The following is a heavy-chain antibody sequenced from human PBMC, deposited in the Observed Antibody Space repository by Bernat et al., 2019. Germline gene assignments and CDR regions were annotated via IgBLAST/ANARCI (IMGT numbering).Heavy chain of an antibody. CDR3: ERDPYERDAFDI. J-gene: IGHJ3*02. D-gene: IGHD3-22*01. Sequence: EVQLVESGGGLVQPGGSLRLPCAASGFTVRSNYMSWVRQAPGSGLERVAVIYSGGGTYYADSVKGRCTITIDMSKNTRNIQMNSRRAEDTAGYYSERDPYERDAFDIWGQGTMVTVSS. V-gene: IGHV3-66*01. CDR2: IYSGGGT. CDR1: GFTVRSNY.